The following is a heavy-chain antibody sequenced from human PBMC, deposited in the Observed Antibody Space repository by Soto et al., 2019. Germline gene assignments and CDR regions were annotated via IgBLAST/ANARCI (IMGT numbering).Heavy chain of an antibody. V-gene: IGHV3-53*01. CDR2: LSDVDGT. D-gene: IGHD5-12*01. CDR1: GFTVSGKKY. J-gene: IGHJ6*01. CDR3: VTWRVRDPAYHI. Sequence: DVQLVESGGGLIQPGGSLRLSWAGSGFTVSGKKYLAWLRQAPGKGLEWVSALSDVDGTFYPDSVKSLSTTSGDSSRTVLFLQMMSLRPDGTALYYSVTWRVRDPAYHIWGPGTAVNV.